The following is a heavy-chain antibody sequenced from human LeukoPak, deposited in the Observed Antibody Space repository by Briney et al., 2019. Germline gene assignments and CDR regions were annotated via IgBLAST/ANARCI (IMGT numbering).Heavy chain of an antibody. CDR3: ARAKLLWFGWYNWFDP. V-gene: IGHV4-34*01. CDR1: GGSFSGYY. D-gene: IGHD3-10*01. CDR2: INHSGST. Sequence: SETLSLTCAVYGGSFSGYYWSWIRQPPGKGLEWIGEINHSGSTNYNPSLKSRVTISVDTSKNQFSLKLSSVTAADTAVYYCARAKLLWFGWYNWFDPWGQGTLVTVSS. J-gene: IGHJ5*02.